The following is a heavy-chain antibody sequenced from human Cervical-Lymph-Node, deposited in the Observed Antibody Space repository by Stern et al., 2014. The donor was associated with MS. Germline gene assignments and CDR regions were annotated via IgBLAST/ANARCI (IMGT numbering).Heavy chain of an antibody. D-gene: IGHD5-18*01. CDR1: GFTFSSYS. Sequence: EVQLXXXGGGLVKPGGSLRLSCAASGFTFSSYSMNWVRQAPGKGLEWVSSISSSSSYIYYADSVKGRFPISRDNAKNSLYLQMNSLRAEDTAVYYCARAGQLWGANFDYWGQGTLVTVSS. CDR3: ARAGQLWGANFDY. J-gene: IGHJ4*02. V-gene: IGHV3-21*01. CDR2: ISSSSSYI.